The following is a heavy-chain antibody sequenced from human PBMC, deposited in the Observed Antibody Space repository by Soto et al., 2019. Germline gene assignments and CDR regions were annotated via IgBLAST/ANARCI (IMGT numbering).Heavy chain of an antibody. J-gene: IGHJ4*02. CDR3: ASGARAKAVASVAGEGYC. Sequence: ASVKVSCKASGYTFTGYYMHWVRQAPGQGLEWMGWINPTSGVTNYAQKFQGRVTMTRDTSISTAYMEVNRLSPDDTAVYYCASGARAKAVASVAGEGYCWGQGTLVTVSS. CDR1: GYTFTGYY. CDR2: INPTSGVT. D-gene: IGHD6-19*01. V-gene: IGHV1-2*02.